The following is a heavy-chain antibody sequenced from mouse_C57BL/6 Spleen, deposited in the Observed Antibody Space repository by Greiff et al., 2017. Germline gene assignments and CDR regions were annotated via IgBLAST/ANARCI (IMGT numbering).Heavy chain of an antibody. CDR2: IYPGDGDT. Sequence: VQLQQSGPELVKPGASVKISCKASGYAFSSSWMNWVKQRPGKGLEWIGRIYPGDGDTNYNGKFKGKATLTADKSSSTAYMQLSSLTSEDSAVYFCARSGVLRGYYAMDYWGQGTSVTVPS. J-gene: IGHJ4*01. CDR1: GYAFSSSW. V-gene: IGHV1-82*01. CDR3: ARSGVLRGYYAMDY. D-gene: IGHD1-1*01.